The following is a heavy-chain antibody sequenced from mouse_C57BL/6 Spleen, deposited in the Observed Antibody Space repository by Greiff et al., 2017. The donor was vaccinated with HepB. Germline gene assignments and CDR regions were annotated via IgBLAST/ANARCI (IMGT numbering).Heavy chain of an antibody. J-gene: IGHJ3*01. CDR1: GYSITSGYY. V-gene: IGHV3-6*01. D-gene: IGHD2-4*01. CDR3: ARDPHYDYDVGFAY. CDR2: ISYDGSN. Sequence: DVQLQESGPGLVKPSQSLSLTCSVTGYSITSGYYWNWIRQFPGNKLEWMGYISYDGSNNYNPSLKNRISITRDTSKNQFFLKLNSVTTEDTATYYCARDPHYDYDVGFAYWGQGTLVTVSA.